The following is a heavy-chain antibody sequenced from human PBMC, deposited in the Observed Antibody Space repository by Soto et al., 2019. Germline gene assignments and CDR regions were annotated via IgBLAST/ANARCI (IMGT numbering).Heavy chain of an antibody. V-gene: IGHV4-31*03. D-gene: IGHD3-22*01. CDR3: ARESSYDSSGYYPDAFDI. J-gene: IGHJ3*02. Sequence: QVQLQESGPGLVKPSQTLSLTCTVSGGSIRSGGYYWSWIRQHPGKGLEWIGYIYYSGSTYYNPSLKSRGTISVDTSKNQSSLKLSSVTAADTAVYYCARESSYDSSGYYPDAFDIWGQGTMVTVSS. CDR2: IYYSGST. CDR1: GGSIRSGGYY.